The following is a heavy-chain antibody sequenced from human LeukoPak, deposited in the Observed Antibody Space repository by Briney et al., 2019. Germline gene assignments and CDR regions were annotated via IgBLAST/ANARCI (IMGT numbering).Heavy chain of an antibody. D-gene: IGHD6-13*01. V-gene: IGHV3-7*01. J-gene: IGHJ4*02. CDR3: ARDRESSSSWLLDY. Sequence: GGSLRLSCAASGFTFGTYWMTWVRQAPGKGLEWVANIKQDGSEKYYVDSVKGRFTISRDNAKNSLYLQMNSLRAEDTAVYYCARDRESSSSWLLDYWGQGTLVTVSS. CDR2: IKQDGSEK. CDR1: GFTFGTYW.